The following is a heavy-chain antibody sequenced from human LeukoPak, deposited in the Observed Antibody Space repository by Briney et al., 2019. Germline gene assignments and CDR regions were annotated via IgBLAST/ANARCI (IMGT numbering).Heavy chain of an antibody. CDR2: ISSVGTNK. CDR3: ARDGTPIYSSGWNYMDV. D-gene: IGHD6-25*01. CDR1: GFTFSSYG. V-gene: IGHV3-30*03. Sequence: GGSLRLSCAASGFTFSSYGIHWVRQAPGKGLEWVAVISSVGTNKYYADSVKGRFTISRDNAKNSLYLQMNSLRAEDTAVYYCARDGTPIYSSGWNYMDVWGKGTTVTISS. J-gene: IGHJ6*03.